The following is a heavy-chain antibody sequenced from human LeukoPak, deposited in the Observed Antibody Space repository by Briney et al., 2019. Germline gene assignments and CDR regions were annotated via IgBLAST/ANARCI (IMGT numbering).Heavy chain of an antibody. D-gene: IGHD3-16*01. CDR3: ARAQRGSPLYFDY. CDR1: GGSISSGSYY. CDR2: IYTSGST. Sequence: PSQTLSLTCTVSGGSISSGSYYWSWIRQPAGKGLEWIGRIYTSGSTNYNPSLKSRVTISVDTSKNQFSLKLSSVTAADTAVYYCARAQRGSPLYFDYWGQGTLVTVSS. V-gene: IGHV4-61*02. J-gene: IGHJ4*02.